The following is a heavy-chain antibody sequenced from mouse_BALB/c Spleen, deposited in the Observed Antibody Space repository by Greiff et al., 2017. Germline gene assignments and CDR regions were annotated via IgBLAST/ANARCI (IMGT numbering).Heavy chain of an antibody. J-gene: IGHJ3*01. CDR1: GFNIKDTY. CDR3: ARALYYGSSLFAY. CDR2: IDPANGNT. V-gene: IGHV14-3*02. D-gene: IGHD1-1*01. Sequence: EVQLQESGAELVKPGASVKLSCTASGFNIKDTYMHWVKQRPEQGLEWIGRIDPANGNTKYDPKFQGKATITADTSSNTAYLQLSSLTSEDTAVYYCARALYYGSSLFAYGGQGTLGTVSA.